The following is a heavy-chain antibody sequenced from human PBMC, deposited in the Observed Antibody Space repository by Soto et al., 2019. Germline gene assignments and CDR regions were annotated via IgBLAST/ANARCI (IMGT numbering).Heavy chain of an antibody. V-gene: IGHV3-48*01. CDR1: GFTFSSYS. CDR2: ISSASSTI. J-gene: IGHJ3*02. CDR3: AREGYCSGGSCPPDAFDI. Sequence: GGSLRLSCVVSGFTFSSYSMNWVRQAPGKGLEWVSYISSASSTIYYADSVKGRFTISRDNAKNSLYLQMNSLRAEDTAVYYCAREGYCSGGSCPPDAFDIWGQGTKVTVS. D-gene: IGHD2-15*01.